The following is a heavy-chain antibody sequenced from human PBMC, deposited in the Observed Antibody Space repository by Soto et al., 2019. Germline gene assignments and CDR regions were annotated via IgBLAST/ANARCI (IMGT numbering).Heavy chain of an antibody. J-gene: IGHJ6*02. D-gene: IGHD3-10*01. CDR2: IYYSGST. CDR3: ARSRITMVRGVIWTPTPPSNYGMDV. CDR1: GGSISSSSYY. V-gene: IGHV4-39*01. Sequence: SETLSLTCTVSGGSISSSSYYWGWIRQPPGKGLEWIGSIYYSGSTYYNPSLKSRVTISVDTSKNQFSLKLSSVTAADTAVYYCARSRITMVRGVIWTPTPPSNYGMDVWGQGTTVTVSS.